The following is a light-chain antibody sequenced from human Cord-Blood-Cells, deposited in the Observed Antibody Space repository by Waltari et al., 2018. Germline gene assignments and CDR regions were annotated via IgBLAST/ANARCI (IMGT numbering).Light chain of an antibody. CDR1: RLSSYY. V-gene: IGLV3-19*01. Sequence: SSELTQDPAVSVALGQTVSITCPGDRLSSYYASWYQQQPGQAPVLVIYGKNNRPSGIPDRFSGSSSGNTASLTITGAQAEDEADYYCNSRDSSGNHVVFGGGTKLTVL. J-gene: IGLJ2*01. CDR3: NSRDSSGNHVV. CDR2: GKN.